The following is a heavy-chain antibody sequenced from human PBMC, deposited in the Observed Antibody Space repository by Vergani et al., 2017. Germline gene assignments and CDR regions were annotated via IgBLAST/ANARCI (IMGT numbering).Heavy chain of an antibody. J-gene: IGHJ4*02. CDR1: GGSFSGYY. D-gene: IGHD2-2*02. CDR2: INHSGST. CDR3: ARHEYPWVCAD. Sequence: QVQLQQWGAGLLKPSETLSLTCAVYGGSFSGYYWSWIRQPPGKGLEWIGEINHSGSTNYNPSLKSRVTISVDTSKNQFSLKLSSVTAADTAVYYCARHEYPWVCADWGQGTLVTVSS. V-gene: IGHV4-34*01.